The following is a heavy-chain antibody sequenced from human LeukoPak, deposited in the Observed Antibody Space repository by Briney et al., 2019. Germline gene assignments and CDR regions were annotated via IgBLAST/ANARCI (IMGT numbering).Heavy chain of an antibody. CDR3: ASGDYMDY. D-gene: IGHD3-16*01. V-gene: IGHV3-7*01. CDR1: GFTFSNYW. Sequence: GGFLRLSCAASGFTFSNYWMSWVRQAPGKGLEWVANIKQDGNEKYYVDSVKGRFTISRDNAKNSLFLQMNSLRAEDTAVYYCASGDYMDYWGQGTLVAVSS. CDR2: IKQDGNEK. J-gene: IGHJ4*02.